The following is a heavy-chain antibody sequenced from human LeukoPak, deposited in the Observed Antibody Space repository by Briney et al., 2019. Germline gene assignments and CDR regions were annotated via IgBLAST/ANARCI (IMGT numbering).Heavy chain of an antibody. V-gene: IGHV6-1*01. CDR2: TYYRSEWYK. Sequence: QTLTLSCAISGDSVSSIGTAGIRIRQSPSRGLEWLGRTYYRSEWYKAYAESVKSRITINPDTPKNQLNTQLNFVTPEDTAMYYCARVYYDIKNCYYRVNWCRGPVTLVTVSS. D-gene: IGHD3-9*01. CDR1: GDSVSSIGTA. J-gene: IGHJ4*02. CDR3: ARVYYDIKNCYYRVNWC.